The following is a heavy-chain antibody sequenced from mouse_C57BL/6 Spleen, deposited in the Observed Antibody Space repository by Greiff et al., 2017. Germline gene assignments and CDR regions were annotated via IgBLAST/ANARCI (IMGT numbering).Heavy chain of an antibody. D-gene: IGHD2-14*01. CDR3: ARDYRMDY. CDR2: IYPSDSET. CDR1: GYTFTSYW. Sequence: VQLQQPGAELVRPGSSVKLSCKASGYTFTSYWMDWVKQRPGQGLEWIGNIYPSDSETHYNQKFKDKATLTVDKSSSTAYMQLSSLTSEDSAVYYCARDYRMDYWGQGTSVTVSS. V-gene: IGHV1-61*01. J-gene: IGHJ4*01.